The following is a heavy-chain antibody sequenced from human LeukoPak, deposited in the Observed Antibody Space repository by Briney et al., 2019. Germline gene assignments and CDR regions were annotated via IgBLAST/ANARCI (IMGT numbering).Heavy chain of an antibody. V-gene: IGHV3-7*01. D-gene: IGHD6-13*01. CDR3: ASSPGYYFDY. Sequence: PGGSLRLSCAASGFTVSSNYMSWVRQAPGKGLEWVANIKQDGSEKYYVDSVKGRFTISRDNAKNSLYLQMNSLRAEDTAVYYCASSPGYYFDYWGQGTLVTVSS. J-gene: IGHJ4*02. CDR1: GFTVSSNY. CDR2: IKQDGSEK.